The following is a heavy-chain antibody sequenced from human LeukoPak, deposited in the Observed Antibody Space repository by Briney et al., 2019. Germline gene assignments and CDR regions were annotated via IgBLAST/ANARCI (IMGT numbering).Heavy chain of an antibody. Sequence: PGRSLRLSCAASGFTFSSYGMHWVRQAPGKGLEWVSVIYSAGNTYYADSVKGRFTLSRDNSKNTLYLRMNSLRAEDSAVYYCATRSDYYYYWGQGTLVTVSS. CDR1: GFTFSSYG. D-gene: IGHD3-22*01. CDR3: ATRSDYYYY. CDR2: IYSAGNT. V-gene: IGHV3-NL1*01. J-gene: IGHJ4*02.